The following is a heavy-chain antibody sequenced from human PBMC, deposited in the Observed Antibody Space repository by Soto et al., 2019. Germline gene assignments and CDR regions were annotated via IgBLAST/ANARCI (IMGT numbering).Heavy chain of an antibody. CDR2: ISSTTNYI. J-gene: IGHJ4*02. V-gene: IGHV3-21*01. CDR3: ARARSSGSYYAMTDY. Sequence: GGSLRLSCAASGFTFTRYSMNWVRQAPGKGLEWVSSISSTTNYIYYGDSMKGRFTISRDNAKNSRYLQMNSLRAEDTAVYYCARARSSGSYYAMTDYWGQGTLVTVSS. D-gene: IGHD1-26*01. CDR1: GFTFTRYS.